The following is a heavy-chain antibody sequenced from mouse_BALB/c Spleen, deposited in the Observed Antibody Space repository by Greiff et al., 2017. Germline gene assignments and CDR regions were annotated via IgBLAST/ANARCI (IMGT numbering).Heavy chain of an antibody. CDR2: IDPANGNT. Sequence: VQLQQSGAELVRSGASVKLSCTASGFNIKDYYMHWVKQRPEQGLEWIGRIDPANGNTKYDPKFQGKATITADTSSNTAYLQLSSLTSEDTAVYYCARSPAYGGFDYWGQGTTLTVSS. J-gene: IGHJ2*01. V-gene: IGHV14-3*02. CDR1: GFNIKDYY. D-gene: IGHD1-1*01. CDR3: ARSPAYGGFDY.